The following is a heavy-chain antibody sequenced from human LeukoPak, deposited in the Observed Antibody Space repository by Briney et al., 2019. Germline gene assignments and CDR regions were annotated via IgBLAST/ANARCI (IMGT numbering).Heavy chain of an antibody. CDR2: ISGYGGDT. V-gene: IGHV3-23*01. Sequence: GGSLRLSCAASGFTFSNYAMSWVRQAPGKGLEWVSSISGYGGDTYYTDSVKGRFTISRDNSKNTLYLQMNSLRAENTAIYYCAKVASNSGKGGAFDIWGQGTMVTVSS. J-gene: IGHJ3*02. CDR1: GFTFSNYA. CDR3: AKVASNSGKGGAFDI. D-gene: IGHD6-19*01.